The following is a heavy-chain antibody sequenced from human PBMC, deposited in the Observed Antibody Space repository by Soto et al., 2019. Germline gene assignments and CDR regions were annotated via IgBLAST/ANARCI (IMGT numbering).Heavy chain of an antibody. CDR3: ASALVPAADGELWYGEHFDY. D-gene: IGHD2-2*01. CDR1: GGTFSSYA. V-gene: IGHV1-69*12. J-gene: IGHJ4*02. CDR2: IIPIFGTA. Sequence: QVQLVQSGAEVKKPGSSVKVSCKASGGTFSSYAISWVRQAPGQGLEWMGGIIPIFGTANYAQKFQGRVTITADESTSTAYMELSSLRSEDPAVYYCASALVPAADGELWYGEHFDYWGQGTLVTVSS.